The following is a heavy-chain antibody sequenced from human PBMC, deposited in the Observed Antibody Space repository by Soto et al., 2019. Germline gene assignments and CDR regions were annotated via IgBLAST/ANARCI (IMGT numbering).Heavy chain of an antibody. CDR3: ARDFRRSTYYYYGMDV. Sequence: QVQLVESGGGVVQPGRSLRLSCAASGFTFSSYAMHWVRQAPGKGLEWVAVISYDGSNKYYADSAKGRFTISRDNSKNTLYLQMNSLRAEDTAVYYCARDFRRSTYYYYGMDVWGQGTTVTVSS. CDR1: GFTFSSYA. J-gene: IGHJ6*02. CDR2: ISYDGSNK. V-gene: IGHV3-30-3*01.